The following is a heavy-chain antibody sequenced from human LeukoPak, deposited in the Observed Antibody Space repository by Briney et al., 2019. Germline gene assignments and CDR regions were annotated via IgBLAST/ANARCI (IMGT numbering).Heavy chain of an antibody. D-gene: IGHD1-26*01. J-gene: IGHJ4*02. CDR1: VFTFTSSA. CDR2: IVVGSGNT. CDR3: AADLGATLDY. Sequence: SVKVSCKASVFTFTSSAMQWVRQARGQRLEWIGWIVVGSGNTNYAQKFQERVTITRDMSTSTAYMELSSLRSEDTAVYSCAADLGATLDYWGQGTLVTVSS. V-gene: IGHV1-58*02.